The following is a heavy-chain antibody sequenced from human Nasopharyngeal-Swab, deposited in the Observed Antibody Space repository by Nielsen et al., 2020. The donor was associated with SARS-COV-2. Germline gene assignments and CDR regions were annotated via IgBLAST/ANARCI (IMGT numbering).Heavy chain of an antibody. J-gene: IGHJ4*02. D-gene: IGHD2-15*01. V-gene: IGHV3-11*03. CDR2: ISTGSSYT. Sequence: LKISCAASGFTFSDYYMTWIRQAPGKRLDWVSYISTGSSYTNYADSVRGRFTISRDNAKNSLYLQINRLSAGDTAIYYGSRYSTYCSGGTCYKPLHYWGEGALVTVSS. CDR1: GFTFSDYY. CDR3: SRYSTYCSGGTCYKPLHY.